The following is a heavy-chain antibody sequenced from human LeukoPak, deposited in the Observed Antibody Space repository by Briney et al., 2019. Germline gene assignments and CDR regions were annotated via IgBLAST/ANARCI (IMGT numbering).Heavy chain of an antibody. D-gene: IGHD4-11*01. CDR2: IYHSGST. Sequence: PSETLSLTCIVSGGSISSSSYYWGGIRQPPGKGLEWIGSIYHSGSTYYNPSLQSRVNISVDTSKNQFSLKLSSVTAADTAVYYCVRQGSNYAWLDPWGQGNVVIVSS. V-gene: IGHV4-39*07. CDR1: GGSISSSSYY. J-gene: IGHJ5*02. CDR3: VRQGSNYAWLDP.